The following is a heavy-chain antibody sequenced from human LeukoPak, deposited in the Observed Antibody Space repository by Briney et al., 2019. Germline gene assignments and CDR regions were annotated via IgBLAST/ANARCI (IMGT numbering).Heavy chain of an antibody. D-gene: IGHD1-26*01. CDR2: INTDASNT. J-gene: IGHJ4*02. V-gene: IGHV3-74*01. CDR1: GFTFSRFW. CDR3: ARDQSIAGPTTADY. Sequence: PGGSLRLSCAASGFTFSRFWMHWVRQAPGKGLVWVSPINTDASNTIYADSVKGRFTISRDNAKNTLYLQMNSLRAEDTAVYYCARDQSIAGPTTADYWGQGTLVTVSS.